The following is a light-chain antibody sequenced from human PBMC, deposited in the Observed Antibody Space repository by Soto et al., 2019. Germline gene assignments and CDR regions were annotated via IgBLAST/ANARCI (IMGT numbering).Light chain of an antibody. CDR1: SSDVGNYNR. V-gene: IGLV2-18*02. CDR2: EVS. Sequence: QSVLTQPPSVSGSPGQSVTISCTGTSSDVGNYNRVSWYQQSPGTAPKLIICEVSNRPSGVPDRFSGSKSGNTAFLTISGLQTEDEADYYCSSYTSSNTVVFGGGTKVTVL. CDR3: SSYTSSNTVV. J-gene: IGLJ2*01.